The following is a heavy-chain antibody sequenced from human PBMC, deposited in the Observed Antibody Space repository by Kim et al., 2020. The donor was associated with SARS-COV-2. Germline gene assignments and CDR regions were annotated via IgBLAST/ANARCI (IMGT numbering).Heavy chain of an antibody. CDR3: AGVKWELQPHSPPTDIDY. D-gene: IGHD1-26*01. J-gene: IGHJ4*02. CDR1: GGSISSSSYY. CDR2: IYYSGST. Sequence: SETLSLTCTVSGGSISSSSYYWGWIRQPPGKGLEWIGSIYYSGSTYYNPSLKSRVTISVDTSKNQFSLKLSSVTAADTAVYYCAGVKWELQPHSPPTDIDYWGQGTLVTVSS. V-gene: IGHV4-39*07.